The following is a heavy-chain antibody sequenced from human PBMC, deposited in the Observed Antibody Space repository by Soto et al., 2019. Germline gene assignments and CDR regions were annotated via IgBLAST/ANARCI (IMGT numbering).Heavy chain of an antibody. D-gene: IGHD2-15*01. Sequence: PSETLSLTCPVSGDSVNSDNYYWSWVRKPPGKGLEWIGYIYSSGSTHYNPSLKSRLIISLDTSKNQFSLRLTSVTAADTAVYYCARASVGPPGGGSWTMPFDFWGHGALVTVSS. CDR1: GDSVNSDNYY. V-gene: IGHV4-30-4*01. CDR2: IYSSGST. J-gene: IGHJ4*03. CDR3: ARASVGPPGGGSWTMPFDF.